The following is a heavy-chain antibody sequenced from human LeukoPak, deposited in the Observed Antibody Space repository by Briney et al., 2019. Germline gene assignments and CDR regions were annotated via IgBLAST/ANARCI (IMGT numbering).Heavy chain of an antibody. CDR2: IYYSGST. CDR1: GGSISSSSYY. J-gene: IGHJ3*02. V-gene: IGHV4-39*02. CDR3: ARDADDCSSTSCYRSGDAFDI. Sequence: SETLSLTCTVSGGSISSSSYYWGWIRQPPGKGLEWIGSIYYSGSTYYNPSLKSRVTISVDTSKNQFSLKLSSVTAADTAVYYCARDADDCSSTSCYRSGDAFDIWGQGTMVTVSS. D-gene: IGHD2-2*01.